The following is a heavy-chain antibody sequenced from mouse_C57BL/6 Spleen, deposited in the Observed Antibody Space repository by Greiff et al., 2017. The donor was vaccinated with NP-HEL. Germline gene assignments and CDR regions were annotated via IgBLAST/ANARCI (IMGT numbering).Heavy chain of an antibody. J-gene: IGHJ1*03. D-gene: IGHD1-1*01. CDR2: IDPSDSYT. CDR3: ARFGGPSFYGWYFDV. CDR1: GYTFTSYW. V-gene: IGHV1-50*01. Sequence: QVQLKQPGAELVKPGASVKLSCKASGYTFTSYWMQWVKQRPGQGLEWIGEIDPSDSYTNYNQKFKGKATLTVDTSSSTAYMQLSSLTSEDSAVYYCARFGGPSFYGWYFDVWGTGTTVTVSS.